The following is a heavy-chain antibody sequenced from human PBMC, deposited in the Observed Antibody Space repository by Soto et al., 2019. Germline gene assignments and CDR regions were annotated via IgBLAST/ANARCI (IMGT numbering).Heavy chain of an antibody. D-gene: IGHD2-8*01. CDR1: GFTFSSYG. J-gene: IGHJ4*02. Sequence: AGGSLRLSCAASGFTFSSYGMHWVRQAPGKGLEWVAVISYDGSNKYYADSVKGRFTISRDNSKNTLYLQMNSLRAEDTAVYYCAKAPIGQYCTNGVCYSDYWGQGTLVTVSS. CDR2: ISYDGSNK. CDR3: AKAPIGQYCTNGVCYSDY. V-gene: IGHV3-30*18.